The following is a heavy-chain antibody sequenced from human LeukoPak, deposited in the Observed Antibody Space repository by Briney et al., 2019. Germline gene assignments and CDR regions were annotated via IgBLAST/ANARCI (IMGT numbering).Heavy chain of an antibody. J-gene: IGHJ4*02. D-gene: IGHD1-1*01. CDR1: DFTFSSYW. CDR3: ARVGYNWDDDGVDY. CDR2: INRDGSDK. Sequence: GGSLRLSCAASDFTFSSYWMSWVRQAPGKGLEWVANINRDGSDKRCMDSVRGRFTISRDNAKNSLSLHMDSLRAEDTAVYYCARVGYNWDDDGVDYWGQGTLVTVSS. V-gene: IGHV3-7*01.